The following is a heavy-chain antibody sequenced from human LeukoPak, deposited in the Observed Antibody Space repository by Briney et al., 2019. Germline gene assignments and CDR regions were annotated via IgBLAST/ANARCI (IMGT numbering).Heavy chain of an antibody. CDR1: GFTFSSYD. V-gene: IGHV3-30*02. CDR3: ANYGSGTSDY. D-gene: IGHD3-10*01. CDR2: IHSDGGIE. J-gene: IGHJ4*02. Sequence: GGSLRLSCAASGFTFSSYDMHWVRQAPGKGLEWVASIHSDGGIEYYADSVKRRFTISRDNSKNTLYLQMNSLKTEDTAVYYCANYGSGTSDYWGQGTLVTVSS.